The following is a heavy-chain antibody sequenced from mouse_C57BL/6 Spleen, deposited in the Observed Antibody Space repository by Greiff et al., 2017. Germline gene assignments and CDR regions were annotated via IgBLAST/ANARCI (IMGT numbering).Heavy chain of an antibody. Sequence: VQLQESGPELVKPGASVKISCKASGYAFSSSWMNWVKQRPGKGLEWIGRIYPGDGATNYNGKFKGKATLTADKSSSTAYMQLSSLTSDDAAVYFCARGVIYYGDFCGQGTTLTVSS. CDR2: IYPGDGAT. CDR1: GYAFSSSW. CDR3: ARGVIYYGDF. D-gene: IGHD1-1*01. J-gene: IGHJ2*01. V-gene: IGHV1-82*01.